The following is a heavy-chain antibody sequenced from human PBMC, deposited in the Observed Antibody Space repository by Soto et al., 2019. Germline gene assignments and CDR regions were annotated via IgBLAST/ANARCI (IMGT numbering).Heavy chain of an antibody. Sequence: LRLSCAVSGFSFSPSTVTWVRQAPGKGLEWVSAIGDSGLSTYYTDAVKGRFTISRDNSNSMVFLQMNSLTAEDAAMYYCAKGDYGDFLWFDSWGPGTQVTVSS. CDR2: IGDSGLST. V-gene: IGHV3-23*01. CDR3: AKGDYGDFLWFDS. D-gene: IGHD2-21*02. J-gene: IGHJ5*01. CDR1: GFSFSPST.